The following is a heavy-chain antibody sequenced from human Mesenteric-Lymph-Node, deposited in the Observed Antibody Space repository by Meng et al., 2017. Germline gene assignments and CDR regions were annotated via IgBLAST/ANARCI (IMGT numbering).Heavy chain of an antibody. CDR1: GFTFSDYY. D-gene: IGHD5-18*01. V-gene: IGHV3-11*01. CDR2: ISSSGSTI. Sequence: GESLKISCAASGFTFSDYYMSWIRQAPGKGLEWVSYISSSGSTIYYADSVKGRFTISRDNSKNTLYLQMNSLRAEDTAVYYCAKDIRYSYGFLVEDLGYWGQGTLVTVSS. J-gene: IGHJ4*02. CDR3: AKDIRYSYGFLVEDLGY.